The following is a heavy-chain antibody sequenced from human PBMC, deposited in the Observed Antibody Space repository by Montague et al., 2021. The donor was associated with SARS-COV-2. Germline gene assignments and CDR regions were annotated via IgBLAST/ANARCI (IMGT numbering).Heavy chain of an antibody. CDR1: GGSFSGYY. V-gene: IGHV4-59*01. CDR3: ARTFLVATISPPHAFDI. D-gene: IGHD2-15*01. CDR2: IYHSGTT. J-gene: IGHJ4*03. Sequence: SETLSLTCIVSGGSFSGYYWSWIRQPPGKGLEWIGYIYHSGTTNFNPSLKSRVTISLDTSKKQFSLRLSSVTAADTAVYYCARTFLVATISPPHAFDIWGQGTLVTVSS.